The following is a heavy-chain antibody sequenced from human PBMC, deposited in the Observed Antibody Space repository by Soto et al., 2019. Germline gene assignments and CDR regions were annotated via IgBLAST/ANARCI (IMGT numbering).Heavy chain of an antibody. V-gene: IGHV1-18*04. CDR1: GYTFTSYG. D-gene: IGHD3-10*01. CDR3: ARVLLWFGESGRFDP. J-gene: IGHJ5*02. Sequence: ASVKVSCKASGYTFTSYGISWVRQAPGQGLEWMGWISAYNGNTNYAQKLQGRVTMTTDTSTSTAYMELRSLRSDDTAVYYCARVLLWFGESGRFDPWGQGTLVTVS. CDR2: ISAYNGNT.